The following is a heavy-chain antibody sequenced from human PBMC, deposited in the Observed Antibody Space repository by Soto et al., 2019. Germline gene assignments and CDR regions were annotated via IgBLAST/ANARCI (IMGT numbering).Heavy chain of an antibody. CDR3: AKATITMVRGVITLEPFDY. D-gene: IGHD3-10*01. Sequence: EVQLLESGGGLVQPGGSLRLSCAASGFTFSSYAMSWVRQAPGKGLEWVSAISGSGGSTYYADSVKGRFTISRDNSENTLYLQMNSLRADDTAVYYCAKATITMVRGVITLEPFDYWGQGTLVTVSS. CDR2: ISGSGGST. CDR1: GFTFSSYA. V-gene: IGHV3-23*01. J-gene: IGHJ4*02.